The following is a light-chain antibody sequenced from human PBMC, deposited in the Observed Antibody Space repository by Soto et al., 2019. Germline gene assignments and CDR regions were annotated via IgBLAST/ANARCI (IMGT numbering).Light chain of an antibody. V-gene: IGKV1-39*01. CDR1: QTITTH. CDR3: HQTYNIPWT. J-gene: IGKJ1*01. CDR2: AAS. Sequence: DIQMTQSPSSLSASVGDGVTITCRASQTITTHVNWYQQKPGKAPKLLIYAASSLQSGVPSRFSGSGSGTDFTLTISSLQPEDFATYWCHQTYNIPWTFGQGSKVEIK.